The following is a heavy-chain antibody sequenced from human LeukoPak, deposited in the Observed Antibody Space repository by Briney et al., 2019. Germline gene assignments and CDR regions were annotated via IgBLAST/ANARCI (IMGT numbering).Heavy chain of an antibody. CDR2: IKSKTDGGTT. CDR3: TLASIAARGSFDY. J-gene: IGHJ4*02. D-gene: IGHD6-6*01. CDR1: GFTFSNAW. Sequence: GGSLRLSCAASGFTFSNAWMSCVRQAPGKGLEWVGRIKSKTDGGTTDYAAPVKGRFTISRGDSKNTLYLQMNSLKTEDTAVYYCTLASIAARGSFDYWGQGTLVTVSS. V-gene: IGHV3-15*01.